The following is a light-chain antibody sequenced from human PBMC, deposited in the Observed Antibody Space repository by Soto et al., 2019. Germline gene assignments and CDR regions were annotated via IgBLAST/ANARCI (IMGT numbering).Light chain of an antibody. CDR2: DAS. CDR3: QQYGSSPRT. Sequence: EIVLTQSPGTLSLSPGERATLSCRASQSVTRSYLGWYQQKPGQAPRLLISDASSRATGIPDRFSGSGSGTDFTLPISRLEPEDFAVYYCQQYGSSPRTFGQGTKVEIK. CDR1: QSVTRSY. V-gene: IGKV3-20*01. J-gene: IGKJ1*01.